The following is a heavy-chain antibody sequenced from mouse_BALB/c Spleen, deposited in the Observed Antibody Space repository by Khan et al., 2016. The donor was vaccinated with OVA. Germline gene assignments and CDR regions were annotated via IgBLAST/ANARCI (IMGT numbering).Heavy chain of an antibody. CDR1: GFTFNSYG. Sequence: EVELVESGGGLVQPGGSRKLSCAAPGFTFNSYGMHWIRQAPEKGLEWVAYISGDSNTIHYADTVKGRFTISRDNPKNTLFLQMTSLMSEDTAMYYCATSYFYGYYFDYWGPGTTLTGS. V-gene: IGHV5-17*02. D-gene: IGHD1-1*01. CDR3: ATSYFYGYYFDY. CDR2: ISGDSNTI. J-gene: IGHJ2*01.